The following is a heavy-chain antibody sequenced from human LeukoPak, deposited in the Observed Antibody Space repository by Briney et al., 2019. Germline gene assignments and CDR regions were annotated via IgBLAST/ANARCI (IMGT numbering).Heavy chain of an antibody. CDR2: IYWNDDK. D-gene: IGHD2-21*02. CDR3: AHRQDCGGDCYHFDY. Sequence: SGPTLVNPTQTLTLTCTFSGFSLSTSGVGVGWIRQPPGKALEWLALIYWNDDKRYSPSLKSRLTVTKDTSKNQVVLTMTNMDPVDTATYYCAHRQDCGGDCYHFDYWGQGTLVTVSS. V-gene: IGHV2-5*01. J-gene: IGHJ4*02. CDR1: GFSLSTSGVG.